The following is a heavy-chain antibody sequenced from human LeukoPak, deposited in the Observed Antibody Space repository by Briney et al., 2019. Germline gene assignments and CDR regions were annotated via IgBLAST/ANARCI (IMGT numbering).Heavy chain of an antibody. Sequence: ASVKLSCKVSGYTLTELSMHWVRQAPGKGREWMGGFDAEDDEIIYAQRFEGRVTMTEDASTDTEYMELRSLRSADTAVYYCATETGNFYFYSWGQGTLVTVSS. V-gene: IGHV1-24*01. CDR1: GYTLTELS. CDR2: FDAEDDEI. CDR3: ATETGNFYFYS. D-gene: IGHD1-7*01. J-gene: IGHJ4*02.